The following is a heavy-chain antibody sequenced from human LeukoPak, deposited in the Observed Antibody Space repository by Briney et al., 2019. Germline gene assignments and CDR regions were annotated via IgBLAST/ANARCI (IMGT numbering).Heavy chain of an antibody. V-gene: IGHV4-4*07. Sequence: SETLSLTCTVSGDGIDSDFYWGWIRQPAGKGLEWIGRIYTSGSTNYNPSLKSRVTMSVDTSKNQFSLKLSSVTAADTAVYYCARRALFWGTLGAFDIWGQGTMVTVSS. CDR2: IYTSGST. CDR1: GDGIDSDFY. D-gene: IGHD7-27*01. CDR3: ARRALFWGTLGAFDI. J-gene: IGHJ3*02.